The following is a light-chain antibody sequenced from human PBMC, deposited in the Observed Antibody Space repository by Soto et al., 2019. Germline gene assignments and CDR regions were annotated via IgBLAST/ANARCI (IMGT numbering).Light chain of an antibody. CDR2: DAS. CDR1: QSVNSY. J-gene: IGKJ5*01. V-gene: IGKV3-11*01. CDR3: QQRSSWPIT. Sequence: EIVLTQSPATLSLSPGERATLSCRASQSVNSYLAWYQQKPGQAPRLLIYDASNRATGIPARFSGSGSGTDFTLTINSLEPEDFAVYCCQQRSSWPITFGQGTRLEIK.